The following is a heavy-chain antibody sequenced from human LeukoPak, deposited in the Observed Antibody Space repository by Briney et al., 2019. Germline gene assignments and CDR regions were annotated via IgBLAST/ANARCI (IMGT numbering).Heavy chain of an antibody. D-gene: IGHD2-15*01. J-gene: IGHJ4*02. CDR3: ARGQH. CDR2: INGDGSTI. Sequence: PGGSLRLSCAASGFTFSSSWLHWVRQPPGEGPVWVSRINGDGSTINYADSVKGRFTISRDNAKNSLYLQMNSLRAEDTAIYYCARGQHWGRGILITVSS. CDR1: GFTFSSSW. V-gene: IGHV3-74*01.